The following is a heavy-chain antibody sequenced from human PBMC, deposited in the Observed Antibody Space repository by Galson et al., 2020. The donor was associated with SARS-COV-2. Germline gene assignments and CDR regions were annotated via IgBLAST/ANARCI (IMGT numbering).Heavy chain of an antibody. CDR2: INPNSGGT. D-gene: IGHD2-21*02. CDR3: ARVKGYCGGDCYSAHFDY. J-gene: IGHJ4*02. V-gene: IGHV1-2*02. CDR1: GYTFTGYY. Sequence: ASVKVSCKASGYTFTGYYMHWVRQAPGQGLEWMGWINPNSGGTNYAQKFQGRVTMTRDTSISTAYMELSRLRSDDTAVYYCARVKGYCGGDCYSAHFDYWGQGTLVTVSS.